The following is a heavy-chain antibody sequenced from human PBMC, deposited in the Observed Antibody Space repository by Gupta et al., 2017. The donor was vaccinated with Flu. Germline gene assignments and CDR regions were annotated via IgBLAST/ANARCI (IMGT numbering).Heavy chain of an antibody. J-gene: IGHJ4*02. CDR3: ARQYSSSSGHIDY. V-gene: IGHV1-8*01. D-gene: IGHD6-6*01. CDR1: GYTFTRSD. CDR2: MNPNRGNT. Sequence: VQLVQSGAEVKKPGACVKVSCKASGYTFTRSDINWVRQATGQGLEWMGWMNPNRGNTGYAQKFQGRVTMTRNTSISTAYMELSSLRSEDTAVYYCARQYSSSSGHIDYWGQGTLVTVSS.